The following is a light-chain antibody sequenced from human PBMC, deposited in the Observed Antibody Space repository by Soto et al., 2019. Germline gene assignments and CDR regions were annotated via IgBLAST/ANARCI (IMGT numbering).Light chain of an antibody. CDR1: PSVSSY. CDR2: DAS. Sequence: EIVLTQSPAPLSSSPGERATLSCRASPSVSSYLAWYQQKPGQAPRLLIYDASNRATGIPARFSGSGSGTDFTLTITSLDPEEVSVYYGQQRSNWPLTVGGRTKVEIK. V-gene: IGKV3-11*01. CDR3: QQRSNWPLT. J-gene: IGKJ4*02.